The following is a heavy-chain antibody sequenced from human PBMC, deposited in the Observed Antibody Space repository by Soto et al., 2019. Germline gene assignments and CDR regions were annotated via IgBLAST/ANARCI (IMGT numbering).Heavy chain of an antibody. Sequence: GGSLRLSCAASGFVFSSYGMHWVRQAPGKGLEWVAVIWYDGSKRYEADSVKGRFTISRDNSKNTLSLQMNSLRAEDTAVYYCARDPSWIGLPDFFFDYWGQGILVTVSS. CDR3: ARDPSWIGLPDFFFDY. J-gene: IGHJ4*02. CDR1: GFVFSSYG. CDR2: IWYDGSKR. D-gene: IGHD5-12*01. V-gene: IGHV3-33*01.